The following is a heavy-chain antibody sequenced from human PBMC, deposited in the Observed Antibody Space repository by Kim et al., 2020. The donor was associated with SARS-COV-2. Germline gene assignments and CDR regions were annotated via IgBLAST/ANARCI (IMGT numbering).Heavy chain of an antibody. V-gene: IGHV1-3*01. Sequence: NGNTRYSLKFQGRVTITRDTSATTAYMELSGLRSEDTAVYYCARYGSGTSIDYWGQGTLVTVSS. D-gene: IGHD3-10*01. CDR2: NGNT. J-gene: IGHJ4*02. CDR3: ARYGSGTSIDY.